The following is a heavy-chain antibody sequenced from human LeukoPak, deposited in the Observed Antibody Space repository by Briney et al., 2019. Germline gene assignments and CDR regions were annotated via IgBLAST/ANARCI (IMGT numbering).Heavy chain of an antibody. D-gene: IGHD7-27*01. J-gene: IGHJ4*02. V-gene: IGHV3-48*03. Sequence: GGSLRLSCAASGFTFSSYEMNWVRQAPGKGLEGVSYISSSGSTIYYADSVKGRFTISRDNAKNSLYLQMNSLRAEDTAVYYCARGSWGENNFDYWGQGTLVTVSS. CDR1: GFTFSSYE. CDR2: ISSSGSTI. CDR3: ARGSWGENNFDY.